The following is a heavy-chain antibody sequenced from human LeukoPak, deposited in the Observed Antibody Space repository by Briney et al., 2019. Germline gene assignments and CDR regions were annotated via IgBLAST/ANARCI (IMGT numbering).Heavy chain of an antibody. J-gene: IGHJ6*02. CDR2: IYYSGST. CDR3: ACEDYYYYYGMDV. V-gene: IGHV4-30-4*01. CDR1: GGSISSGDYY. Sequence: SETLSLTCTVSGGSISSGDYYWSWIRQPPGKGLEWIGYIYYSGSTYYNPSLKSRVTISVDTSKNQFSLKLSSVTAAGTAVYYCACEDYYYYYGMDVWGQGTTVTVSS.